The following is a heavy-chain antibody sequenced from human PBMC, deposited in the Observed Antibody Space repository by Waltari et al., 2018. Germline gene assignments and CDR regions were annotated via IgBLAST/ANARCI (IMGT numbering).Heavy chain of an antibody. CDR1: GYSFSRAYY. CDR2: IYESGSN. D-gene: IGHD3-16*01. Sequence: QVQLQESGPGLVKPSETLSLTCDVSGYSFSRAYYWGWIRQPPGKGLEWIGTIYESGSNYYNPSLKSRVTISLDTSRNQFSLHLTSVTAADTAVYYCVGGAIPGLDYWGQGTLVTVSS. CDR3: VGGAIPGLDY. J-gene: IGHJ4*02. V-gene: IGHV4-38-2*01.